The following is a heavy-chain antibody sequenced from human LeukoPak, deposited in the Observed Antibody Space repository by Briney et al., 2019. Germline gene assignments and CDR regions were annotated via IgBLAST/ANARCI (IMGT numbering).Heavy chain of an antibody. CDR2: INHSGNT. J-gene: IGHJ4*02. D-gene: IGHD3-10*01. V-gene: IGHV4-34*01. Sequence: ASETLSLTCAVYGGSFSDYYWSWIRQPPDMGLEWIGEINHSGNTNYNPSLKSRASISVDTSKNQFSLKLNSVTAADTAVYYCARTHYYGSGSGIDYWGQGSLVTVS. CDR1: GGSFSDYY. CDR3: ARTHYYGSGSGIDY.